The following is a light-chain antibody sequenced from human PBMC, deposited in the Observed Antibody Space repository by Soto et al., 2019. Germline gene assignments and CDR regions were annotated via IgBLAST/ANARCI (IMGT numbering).Light chain of an antibody. Sequence: QMTQSPSSLSASVGEKIIIACRASRDVGSDVSWYQQKPGQAPKLLIYAASNLYTGVPSRFSGSRSGTEFTLTISSLQPEDFASYYCLQDYGDSWTFGQGTKVDI. CDR1: RDVGSD. J-gene: IGKJ1*01. CDR3: LQDYGDSWT. CDR2: AAS. V-gene: IGKV1-6*01.